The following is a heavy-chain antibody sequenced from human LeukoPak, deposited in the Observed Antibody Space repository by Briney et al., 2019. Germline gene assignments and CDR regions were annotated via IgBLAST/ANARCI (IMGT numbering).Heavy chain of an antibody. CDR1: GGSISSYY. CDR2: IFYTGNG. CDR3: ARHLPLGSQYYFDY. D-gene: IGHD3-16*01. V-gene: IGHV4-59*08. Sequence: PSETLSLTCTVSGGSISSYYWSWIRQPPGKGLEWIENIFYTGNGNYNPSLKSRVTISVDTSKNQFSLKLSSVTAADTAVYYCARHLPLGSQYYFDYWGQGTLVTVSS. J-gene: IGHJ4*02.